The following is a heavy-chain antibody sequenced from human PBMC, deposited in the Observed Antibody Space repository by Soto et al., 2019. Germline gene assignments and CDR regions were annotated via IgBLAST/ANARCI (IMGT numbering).Heavy chain of an antibody. CDR3: ARELRYDYVWGSYRYTQGFDY. Sequence: QVQLQESGPGLVKPSQTLSLTCTVSGGSISSGGYYWSWIRQHPGKGLEWIGYIYYSGSTYYNPSLKSRVTISVDTSKHQFSLKLSSVTAADTAVYYCARELRYDYVWGSYRYTQGFDYWGQGTLVTVSS. J-gene: IGHJ4*02. D-gene: IGHD3-16*02. CDR1: GGSISSGGYY. CDR2: IYYSGST. V-gene: IGHV4-31*03.